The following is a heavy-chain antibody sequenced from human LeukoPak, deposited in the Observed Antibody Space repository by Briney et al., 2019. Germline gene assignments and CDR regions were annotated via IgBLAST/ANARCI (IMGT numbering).Heavy chain of an antibody. CDR2: IYYSGST. CDR1: GGSISSYY. Sequence: SETLSLTCTVSGGSISSYYWSWIRQPPGRGLEWSGYIYYSGSTNYNPSLKSRVTISVDTSKNQFSLKLSSVTAADTAVYYCARTVVPANKVYFDYWGQGTLVTVSS. CDR3: ARTVVPANKVYFDY. V-gene: IGHV4-59*01. J-gene: IGHJ4*02. D-gene: IGHD2-2*01.